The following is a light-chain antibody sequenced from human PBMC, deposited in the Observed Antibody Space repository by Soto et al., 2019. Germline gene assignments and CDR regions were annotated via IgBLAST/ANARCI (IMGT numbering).Light chain of an antibody. CDR2: GTS. CDR3: QQYGSSLFT. Sequence: DIVLTQSPGTLSLSPGERATLSCRASQSVSSKYLAWYQQKPGQAHRVLIYGTSIRASGVPERFSGGGSGTDFTLTITRLEPEDFAVYYCQQYGSSLFTFGPGTKVDFK. V-gene: IGKV3-20*01. CDR1: QSVSSKY. J-gene: IGKJ3*01.